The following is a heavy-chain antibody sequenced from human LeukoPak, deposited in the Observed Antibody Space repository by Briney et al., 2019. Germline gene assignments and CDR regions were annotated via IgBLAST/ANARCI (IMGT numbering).Heavy chain of an antibody. Sequence: GGSLRLSCAASGFTFSSYAMHWVRQAPGKGLEWVARYDGSNKYCADSVKGRFTVSRDNSKNTLYLQMNSLRAEDTAVYYCAKDKNEYGDYSHMDVWGKGTTVTVSS. CDR1: GFTFSSYA. J-gene: IGHJ6*03. D-gene: IGHD4-17*01. V-gene: IGHV3-30*02. CDR3: AKDKNEYGDYSHMDV. CDR2: YDGSNK.